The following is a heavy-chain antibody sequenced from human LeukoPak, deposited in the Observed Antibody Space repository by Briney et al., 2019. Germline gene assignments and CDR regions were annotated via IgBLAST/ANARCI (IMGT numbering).Heavy chain of an antibody. CDR2: IYYSGST. D-gene: IGHD3-10*01. J-gene: IGHJ5*02. CDR1: GGSISSYY. Sequence: SETLSLTCTVSGGSISSYYWSWIRQPPGKGLEWIGYIYYSGSTNYTPSLKSRVTISVDTSKNQFSLKLSSVTAADTAVYYCARDSLFDRSGSYYRDNWFDPWGQGTLVTVSS. V-gene: IGHV4-59*01. CDR3: ARDSLFDRSGSYYRDNWFDP.